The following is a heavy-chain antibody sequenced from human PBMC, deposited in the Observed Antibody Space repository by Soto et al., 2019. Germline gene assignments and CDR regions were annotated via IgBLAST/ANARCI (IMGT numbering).Heavy chain of an antibody. V-gene: IGHV1-8*01. CDR3: ARALPRANWFDP. CDR2: MNPNSGNT. CDR1: GYTFTSHD. J-gene: IGHJ5*02. Sequence: ASVKVSCKASGYTFTSHDINWVRQAAGQGLEWMGWMNPNSGNTGYSQKFQGRVTMTRDTSTSTAYMELSSLKSEDTAVYYCARALPRANWFDPWGQGTLVTVS.